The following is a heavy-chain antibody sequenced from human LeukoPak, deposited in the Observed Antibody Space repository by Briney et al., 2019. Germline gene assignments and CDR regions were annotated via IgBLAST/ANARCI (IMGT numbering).Heavy chain of an antibody. Sequence: SETLSLTCTVSGGSISSSSYYWGWIRQPPGKGLEWIGSIYYSGSTYYNPSLKSRVTISVDTSKNQFSLKLSSVTAADTAVYYCARVSMTQDVYFDYWGQGTLVTVSS. CDR1: GGSISSSSYY. D-gene: IGHD2/OR15-2a*01. CDR2: IYYSGST. CDR3: ARVSMTQDVYFDY. V-gene: IGHV4-39*07. J-gene: IGHJ4*02.